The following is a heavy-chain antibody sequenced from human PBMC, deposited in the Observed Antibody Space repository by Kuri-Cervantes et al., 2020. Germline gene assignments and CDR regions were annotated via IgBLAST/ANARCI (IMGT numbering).Heavy chain of an antibody. J-gene: IGHJ3*02. D-gene: IGHD3-22*01. Sequence: ESLKISCTVSGGSISSYYWSWIRQPPGKGLEWIGYIYYSGSTYYNPSLKSRVTISVDTSKNQFSLKLSSVTAADTAVYYCARGPYYYDSSGYPTSHAFDIWGQGTMVTVSS. CDR1: GGSISSYY. V-gene: IGHV4-59*08. CDR2: IYYSGST. CDR3: ARGPYYYDSSGYPTSHAFDI.